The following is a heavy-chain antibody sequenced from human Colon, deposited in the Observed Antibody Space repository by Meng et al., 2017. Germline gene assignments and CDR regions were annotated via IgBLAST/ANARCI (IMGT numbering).Heavy chain of an antibody. CDR2: IKYDGSEK. V-gene: IGHV3-7*01. J-gene: IGHJ3*01. CDR3: ASRPYSSGWYGAFGV. CDR1: GFTFSSHW. Sequence: GESLKISCAASGFTFSSHWMSWVRQAPGKGLEWVANIKYDGSEKYYVDSVTGRFIISRDNDKNSLYLQMNSLRAEDTSVYYCASRPYSSGWYGAFGVWGQGTMVTVSS. D-gene: IGHD6-19*01.